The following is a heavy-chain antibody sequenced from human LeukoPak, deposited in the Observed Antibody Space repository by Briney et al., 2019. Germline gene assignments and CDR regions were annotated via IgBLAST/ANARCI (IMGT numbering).Heavy chain of an antibody. CDR2: INPNSGGT. Sequence: ASVKVSCKASGYTFTGCYMHWVRQAPGQGLEWMGWINPNSGGTNSAQKFQGRVTMTRDTSISTAYMELSGLRFDDTAVYYCARLAAGTRIVLDPWGQGTLVTVSS. J-gene: IGHJ5*02. CDR1: GYTFTGCY. V-gene: IGHV1-2*02. D-gene: IGHD6-13*01. CDR3: ARLAAGTRIVLDP.